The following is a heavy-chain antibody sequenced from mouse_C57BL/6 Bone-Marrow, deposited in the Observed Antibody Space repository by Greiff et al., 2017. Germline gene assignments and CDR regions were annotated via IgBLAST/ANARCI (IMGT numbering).Heavy chain of an antibody. J-gene: IGHJ2*01. V-gene: IGHV5-17*01. CDR2: ISCGSSTI. CDR1: GFTFSDYG. CDR3: ERRGYADFEY. D-gene: IGHD3-2*02. Sequence: EVKLVESGGGLVKPGGSLKLSCAASGFTFSDYGMHWVRQAPEKGLEWVAYISCGSSTIYYADTVKGRFTIYRDNAKNSLFLQMTSLRSEDTAMYYCERRGYADFEYWGQGTTLTVSS.